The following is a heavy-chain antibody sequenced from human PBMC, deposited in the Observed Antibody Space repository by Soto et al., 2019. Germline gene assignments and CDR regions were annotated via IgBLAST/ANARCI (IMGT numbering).Heavy chain of an antibody. Sequence: GGSLRLSCVASGFTFGSYLMDWVRQAPGKGLEWVSRINGDGSRTTYADSVKGRFTVSRDNAGNTLFLQMNRLRADDSAVYYCSRETMWFGESSKSGAQGTLLTVSS. D-gene: IGHD3-10*01. J-gene: IGHJ4*02. CDR3: SRETMWFGESSKS. CDR1: GFTFGSYL. CDR2: INGDGSRT. V-gene: IGHV3-74*01.